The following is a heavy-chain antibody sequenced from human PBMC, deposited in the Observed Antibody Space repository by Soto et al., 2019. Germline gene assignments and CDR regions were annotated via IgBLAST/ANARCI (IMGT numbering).Heavy chain of an antibody. V-gene: IGHV4-31*03. CDR2: VYYSGIT. Sequence: SETRSLTCTVSGASIRRRGYYWSWIRHHPGEGLEWIGFVYYSGITDYNPSLKSRVSISADTSKNEFSLRLYSVTAADTAVYYCASSGGPEGDWFDPWGPGTLVTVSS. J-gene: IGHJ5*02. D-gene: IGHD2-15*01. CDR3: ASSGGPEGDWFDP. CDR1: GASIRRRGYY.